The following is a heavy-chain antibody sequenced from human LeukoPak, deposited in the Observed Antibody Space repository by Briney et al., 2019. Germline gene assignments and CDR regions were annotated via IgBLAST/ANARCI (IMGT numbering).Heavy chain of an antibody. J-gene: IGHJ4*02. CDR2: IRYDGSNK. V-gene: IGHV3-30*02. Sequence: GGSLRLSCAASGFTFSSYGMHWVRQAPGKGLEWVAFIRYDGSNKYYADSVKGRFTISRDNSKNTLYLQMNSLRAEDTAVYYCARDRVGQLALDYWGQGTLVTVSS. CDR1: GFTFSSYG. CDR3: ARDRVGQLALDY. D-gene: IGHD6-13*01.